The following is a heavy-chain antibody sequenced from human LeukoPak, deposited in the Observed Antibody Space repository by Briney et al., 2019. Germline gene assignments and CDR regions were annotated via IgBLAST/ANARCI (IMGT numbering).Heavy chain of an antibody. CDR2: ISHDGGNE. CDR3: AREGPEDILTGYYNYYFDY. J-gene: IGHJ4*02. Sequence: PGRALRLSCAASGFTFSLYGMHWVRQAPGKGLEWVAVISHDGGNEYYAGSVKGRFTISRDNSKSAVYLQMNSLRAEDTAVYYCAREGPEDILTGYYNYYFDYWGQGTLVTVSS. D-gene: IGHD3-9*01. V-gene: IGHV3-30*03. CDR1: GFTFSLYG.